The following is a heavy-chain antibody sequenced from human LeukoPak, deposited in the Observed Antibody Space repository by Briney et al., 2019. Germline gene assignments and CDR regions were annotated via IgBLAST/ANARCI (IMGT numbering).Heavy chain of an antibody. CDR1: GYTFTDYY. D-gene: IGHD3-3*01. CDR3: ARTLRGDPFDI. Sequence: GASVKVSCKASGYTFTDYYMHWMRQAPGQGLEWMGWINPNSGGTNYAQKFQGRVTVTRDTSISTAYMELSRLRSDDTAVYFCARTLRGDPFDIWGQGTMVTVSS. V-gene: IGHV1-2*02. CDR2: INPNSGGT. J-gene: IGHJ3*02.